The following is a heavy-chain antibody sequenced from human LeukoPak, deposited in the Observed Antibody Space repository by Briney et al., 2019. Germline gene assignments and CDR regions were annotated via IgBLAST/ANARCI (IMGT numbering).Heavy chain of an antibody. J-gene: IGHJ5*02. V-gene: IGHV1-3*01. CDR2: INAGNGNT. Sequence: GASVKVSCKASGYTFTSYAMHWVRQAPGQRLEWMGWINAGNGNTKYSQKFQGRVTITRDTSASTAYMELSSLRSEDTAVYYCAREKRGYSYGYWFDPWGQGTLATVSS. CDR3: AREKRGYSYGYWFDP. D-gene: IGHD5-18*01. CDR1: GYTFTSYA.